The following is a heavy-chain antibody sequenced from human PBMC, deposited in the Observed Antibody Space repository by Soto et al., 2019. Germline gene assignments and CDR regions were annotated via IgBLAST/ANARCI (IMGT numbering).Heavy chain of an antibody. Sequence: EVQLVESGGGLIQPGGSLRLSCAASGFTFSSNDMNWVRQAPGKGLEWVSLIYSGGSTYYADSVKGRFTISRDNSKNTWYLQMSSLSAEDTAVYYCATRPLLPGAPWGQGTMVTVSS. J-gene: IGHJ3*01. V-gene: IGHV3-53*01. D-gene: IGHD3-22*01. CDR1: GFTFSSND. CDR2: IYSGGST. CDR3: ATRPLLPGAP.